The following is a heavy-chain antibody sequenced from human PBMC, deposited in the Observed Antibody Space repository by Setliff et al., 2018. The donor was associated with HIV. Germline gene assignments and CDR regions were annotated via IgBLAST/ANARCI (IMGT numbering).Heavy chain of an antibody. D-gene: IGHD6-6*01. V-gene: IGHV1-69*05. Sequence: SVKVSCKTSGGTFSNYAISWVRRAPGQGREGMGGIIPMFGTANYAQKSQGRVTITTDASTSTAYMELSSLRSEDTAVYYCARGSIASPKHYSYTNVWGKGATVTVSS. J-gene: IGHJ6*03. CDR2: IIPMFGTA. CDR1: GGTFSNYA. CDR3: ARGSIASPKHYSYTNV.